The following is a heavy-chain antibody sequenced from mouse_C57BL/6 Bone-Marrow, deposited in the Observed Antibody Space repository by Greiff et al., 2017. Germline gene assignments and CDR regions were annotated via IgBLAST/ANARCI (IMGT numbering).Heavy chain of an antibody. J-gene: IGHJ3*01. CDR3: ARENYYGSSYWCAY. CDR2: IDPSDSYT. Sequence: QVQLQQPGAELVKPGASVKLSCKASGYTFTSYWMQWVKQRPGQGLEWIGEIDPSDSYTNYNQKFKGKATLTVDTSSSTAYMQLSSLTSEYSAVYYCARENYYGSSYWCAYWGQGTLVTVSA. D-gene: IGHD1-1*01. CDR1: GYTFTSYW. V-gene: IGHV1-50*01.